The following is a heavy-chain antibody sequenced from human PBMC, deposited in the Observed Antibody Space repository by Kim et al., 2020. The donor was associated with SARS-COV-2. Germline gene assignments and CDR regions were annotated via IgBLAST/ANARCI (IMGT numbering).Heavy chain of an antibody. J-gene: IGHJ4*02. CDR3: ASAIIAAAGTEQWLVPLDY. CDR1: GGTFSSYA. V-gene: IGHV1-69*13. D-gene: IGHD6-13*01. Sequence: SVKVSCKASGGTFSSYAISWVRQAPGQGLEWMGGIIPIFGTANYAQKFQGRVTITADESTSTAYMELSSLRSEDTAVYYCASAIIAAAGTEQWLVPLDYWGQGTLVTVSS. CDR2: IIPIFGTA.